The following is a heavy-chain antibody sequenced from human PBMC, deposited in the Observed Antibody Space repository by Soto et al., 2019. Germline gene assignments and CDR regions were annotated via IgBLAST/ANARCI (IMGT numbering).Heavy chain of an antibody. J-gene: IGHJ4*02. D-gene: IGHD2-21*02. CDR3: ARALRAYCGGDCPYYFDY. V-gene: IGHV1-46*04. CDR1: GYTFTSYY. Sequence: GASVKVSFKASGYTFTSYYMHWVRQAPGQGLEWMGIINPSGGSTSYAQKLQGRVTMTRDTSTSTVYMELSSLRSEDTAVYYCARALRAYCGGDCPYYFDYWGQGTLVTVSS. CDR2: INPSGGST.